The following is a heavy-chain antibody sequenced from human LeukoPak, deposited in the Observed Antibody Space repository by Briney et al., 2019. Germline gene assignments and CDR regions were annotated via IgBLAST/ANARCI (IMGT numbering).Heavy chain of an antibody. D-gene: IGHD4-17*01. Sequence: GGSLRLSCAASGFTFSSYWMSWVRQAPGKGLEWVANIKQDGSEKYYVDSVKGRFTISRDNAKNSLYLQMNSLRAEDTAAYYCARVNYGDYLPSFDYWGQGTLVTVSS. V-gene: IGHV3-7*01. CDR1: GFTFSSYW. J-gene: IGHJ4*02. CDR2: IKQDGSEK. CDR3: ARVNYGDYLPSFDY.